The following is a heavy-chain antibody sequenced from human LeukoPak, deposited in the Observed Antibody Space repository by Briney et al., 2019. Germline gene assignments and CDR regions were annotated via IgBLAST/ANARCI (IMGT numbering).Heavy chain of an antibody. D-gene: IGHD2-21*02. J-gene: IGHJ4*02. Sequence: SVKVSCKASGGTFSSYAISWVRQAPGQGLEWMGGIIPIFGTANYAQKFQGRVTITADESTSTAYMELSSLRSEDTAVYYCAREFFCGGDCYCFDYWGQGTLVTVSS. CDR3: AREFFCGGDCYCFDY. CDR1: GGTFSSYA. CDR2: IIPIFGTA. V-gene: IGHV1-69*01.